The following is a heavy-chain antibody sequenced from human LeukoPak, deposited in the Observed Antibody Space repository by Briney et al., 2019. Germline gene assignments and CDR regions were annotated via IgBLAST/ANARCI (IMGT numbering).Heavy chain of an antibody. J-gene: IGHJ4*02. CDR3: ARDETIYYGSGSYFDY. Sequence: GGSLRLSCAASGFTFSSYAMHWVRQAPGKGLEWAAVISYDGSNKYYADSVKGRFTISRDNSTNTLYLQLNSLRAADTAVYYCARDETIYYGSGSYFDYWGQGTLVTVSS. CDR2: ISYDGSNK. V-gene: IGHV3-30-3*01. CDR1: GFTFSSYA. D-gene: IGHD3-10*01.